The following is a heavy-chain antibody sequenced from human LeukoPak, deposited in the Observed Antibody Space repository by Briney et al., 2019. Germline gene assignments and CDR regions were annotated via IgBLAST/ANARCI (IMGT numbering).Heavy chain of an antibody. Sequence: GESLKISCKGSGYIFTSYWIGWVRQMPGKGLEWMGITYPGDSDTRYSPSFQGQVTISADKSISTAYLQWSSLKASDTAMYYCARHQRTISGTPHNHYGMDVWGQGTTVTVSS. J-gene: IGHJ6*02. CDR1: GYIFTSYW. D-gene: IGHD1-20*01. CDR2: TYPGDSDT. CDR3: ARHQRTISGTPHNHYGMDV. V-gene: IGHV5-51*01.